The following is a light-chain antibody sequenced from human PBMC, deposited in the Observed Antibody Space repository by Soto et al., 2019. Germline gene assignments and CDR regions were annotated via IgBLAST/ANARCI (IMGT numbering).Light chain of an antibody. CDR2: EVT. CDR3: SSYTSTSTPYV. J-gene: IGLJ1*01. V-gene: IGLV2-14*01. Sequence: QSALTQPASVSGSPGQSITISCTGSSSDVGAYNFVSWYQHHPGKAPKLILYEVTTHPSGVSSRFSGSKSGNTASLTISGLQADDEATYYCSSYTSTSTPYVFVTGTKLTVL. CDR1: SSDVGAYNF.